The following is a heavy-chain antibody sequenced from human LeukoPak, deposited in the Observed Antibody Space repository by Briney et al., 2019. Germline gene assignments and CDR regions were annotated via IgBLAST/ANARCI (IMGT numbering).Heavy chain of an antibody. CDR1: GFTFGSYS. CDR3: ARDRREAVAVT. D-gene: IGHD6-19*01. CDR2: ISSSSSTI. J-gene: IGHJ4*02. V-gene: IGHV3-48*01. Sequence: GGSLRLSCAASGFTFGSYSMNWVRQAPGKGLEWVSYISSSSSTIYYADSVKGRFTISRDNAKNSLYLQMNSLRAEDTAVYYCARDRREAVAVTWGQGTLVTVSS.